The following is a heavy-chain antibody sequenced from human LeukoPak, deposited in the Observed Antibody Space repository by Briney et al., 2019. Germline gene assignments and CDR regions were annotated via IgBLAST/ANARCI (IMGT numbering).Heavy chain of an antibody. CDR1: GFTFANYV. D-gene: IGHD3-10*01. V-gene: IGHV3-23*01. CDR2: IGGRGDRT. Sequence: GGSLRLSCAASGFTFANYVMSWVRQAPGKGLEWVSAIGGRGDRTYDADAVKGRFSISRDNSNNTLYLQMNSLRAEDTAVYYCAKDPLVRGMTYDYWGQGALVTVSS. J-gene: IGHJ4*02. CDR3: AKDPLVRGMTYDY.